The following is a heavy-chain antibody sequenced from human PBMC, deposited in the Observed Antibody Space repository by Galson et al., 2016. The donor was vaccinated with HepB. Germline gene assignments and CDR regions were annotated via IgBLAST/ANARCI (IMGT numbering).Heavy chain of an antibody. D-gene: IGHD1-26*01. CDR1: GGSISTYY. J-gene: IGHJ4*02. V-gene: IGHV4-59*12. CDR3: ARDGNGDAVGANLVY. CDR2: IYYNGDT. Sequence: TLSLTCTVSGGSISTYYWSWIRQPPGKGLEWIGYIYYNGDTNSNPSLKSRVTISVDTSKNQFSLRLSSVTAADTAVYYCARDGNGDAVGANLVYWGQGTLVTVSS.